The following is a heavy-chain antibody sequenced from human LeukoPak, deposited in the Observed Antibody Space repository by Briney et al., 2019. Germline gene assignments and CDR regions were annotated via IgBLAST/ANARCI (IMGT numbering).Heavy chain of an antibody. Sequence: SETLSLTCTVSGGSISSGDYYWSWIRQPPGKGLEWIGYIYYSGSTYYNPSLKSRVTISVDTSKNQFSLKLSSVTAADTAVYYCARDGGYGDYEPKIFDYWGQGTLVTVSS. D-gene: IGHD4-17*01. CDR3: ARDGGYGDYEPKIFDY. CDR2: IYYSGST. V-gene: IGHV4-30-4*08. J-gene: IGHJ4*02. CDR1: GGSISSGDYY.